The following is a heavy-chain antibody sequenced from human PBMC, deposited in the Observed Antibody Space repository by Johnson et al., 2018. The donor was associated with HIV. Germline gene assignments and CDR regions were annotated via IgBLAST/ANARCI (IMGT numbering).Heavy chain of an antibody. CDR3: GRIGGGYAAWDI. J-gene: IGHJ3*02. V-gene: IGHV3-30-3*01. Sequence: VESGGGVVQPGRSLRLSCAASGFTFSNFALHWVRQAPGKGLEWVAIISYDGNNKYYADSVKGRFTISRDNSKNTLYMQMNSLKPEDTALYYFGRIGGGYAAWDIWGQGTMVTVS. CDR1: GFTFSNFA. D-gene: IGHD2-15*01. CDR2: ISYDGNNK.